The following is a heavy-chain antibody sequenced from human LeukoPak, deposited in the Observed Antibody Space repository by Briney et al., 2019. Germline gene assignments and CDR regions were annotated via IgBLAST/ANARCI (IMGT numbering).Heavy chain of an antibody. D-gene: IGHD2-8*02. V-gene: IGHV3-7*01. J-gene: IGHJ2*01. Sequence: GGSLRLSCAASGFTFSSYAMSWVRQAPGMGLEWVANIRQDGSEKYYVDSVQGRFTISRDNAKNSLYLQMNSLRAEDTAVYYCARVRTEWYLDLWGRGTLVTVSS. CDR3: ARVRTEWYLDL. CDR1: GFTFSSYA. CDR2: IRQDGSEK.